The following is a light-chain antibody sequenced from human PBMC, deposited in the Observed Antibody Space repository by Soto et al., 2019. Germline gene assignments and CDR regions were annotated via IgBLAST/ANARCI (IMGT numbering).Light chain of an antibody. Sequence: QSALTQPASVSGSPGQSITISCTGTSSDVGGYSFVSWYQQHPGKAPKLMIYEVTDRPSGVSNRFSGSKSGSTASLTISGLQAEDEADYYCSSYTSRNTLAFGGGTKVTVL. J-gene: IGLJ2*01. CDR1: SSDVGGYSF. V-gene: IGLV2-14*01. CDR2: EVT. CDR3: SSYTSRNTLA.